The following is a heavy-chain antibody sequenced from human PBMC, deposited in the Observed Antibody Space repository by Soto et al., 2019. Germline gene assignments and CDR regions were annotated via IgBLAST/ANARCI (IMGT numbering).Heavy chain of an antibody. J-gene: IGHJ4*02. CDR1: GYSFAGYW. D-gene: IGHD3-22*01. CDR3: ARQIYDSDTGPNFQYYFDS. V-gene: IGHV5-10-1*01. CDR2: IDPSDSQT. Sequence: PGESLKISCKGSGYSFAGYWITWVRQKPGKGLEWMGRIDPSDSQTYYSPSFRGHVTISVTKSITTVFLQWSILRASDTAMYYCARQIYDSDTGPNFQYYFDSWSQGTPVTVSS.